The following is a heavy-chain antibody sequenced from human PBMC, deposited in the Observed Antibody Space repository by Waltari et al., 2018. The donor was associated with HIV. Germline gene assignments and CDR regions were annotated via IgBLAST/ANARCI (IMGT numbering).Heavy chain of an antibody. V-gene: IGHV4-34*01. CDR1: GGSFSGYY. CDR2: INHSGIT. J-gene: IGHJ4*02. Sequence: QVQLQQWGAGLLKHSETLSLTCGVYGGSFSGYYWSWIRQPPGKGLVWIGEINHSGITNYNPSLKSRVTISVDTSKNQFSLKLSSVTAADTGVYYCARGRVDRSFDYWGQGTLVTVSS. CDR3: ARGRVDRSFDY. D-gene: IGHD5-12*01.